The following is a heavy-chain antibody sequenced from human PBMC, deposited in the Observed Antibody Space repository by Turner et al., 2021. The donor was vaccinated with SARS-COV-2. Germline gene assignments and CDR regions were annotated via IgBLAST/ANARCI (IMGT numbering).Heavy chain of an antibody. D-gene: IGHD5-12*01. J-gene: IGHJ4*02. V-gene: IGHV3-23*01. Sequence: VQLLESGGGLVQPGGSLKLSCPASGFTFSSYAMSWVRQPPGKGLEWVSGIHVSGDTSYYADSVRGRFTISRDNSKNTLYLQMNSLRAEDTAVYYCAKDHEATRGHFDYWGQGTLITVSS. CDR1: GFTFSSYA. CDR3: AKDHEATRGHFDY. CDR2: IHVSGDTS.